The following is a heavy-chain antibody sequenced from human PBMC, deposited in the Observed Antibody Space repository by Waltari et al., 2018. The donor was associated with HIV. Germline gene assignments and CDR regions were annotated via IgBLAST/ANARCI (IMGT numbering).Heavy chain of an antibody. CDR2: IYSNGNT. CDR3: ARHVSAVTSKFYYYYGMDV. J-gene: IGHJ6*02. CDR1: GGSIINHY. Sequence: QLQLQESGPRLVKPSETLSLSCSVSGGSIINHYLSWIRQPPGKGPEWIGYIYSNGNTNYNSSLKSRVTMSVDTSKKQFSLKVSSVTAADTAIYYCARHVSAVTSKFYYYYGMDVWGQGTTVTVSS. V-gene: IGHV4-59*11. D-gene: IGHD4-17*01.